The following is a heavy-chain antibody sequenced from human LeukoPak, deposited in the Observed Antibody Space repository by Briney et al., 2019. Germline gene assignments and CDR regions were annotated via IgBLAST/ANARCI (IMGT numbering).Heavy chain of an antibody. Sequence: GGSLRLSCTASAFTFSSSAFHWVRQAPGKGLEWVAVISYDGSNTYYADSVKGRFTISRDNSKNTLYLLMNSLRAEDTAVYYCARGVVPAAMGYFDYWGQGTLVTVSS. V-gene: IGHV3-30*04. D-gene: IGHD2-2*01. CDR3: ARGVVPAAMGYFDY. CDR1: AFTFSSSA. J-gene: IGHJ4*02. CDR2: ISYDGSNT.